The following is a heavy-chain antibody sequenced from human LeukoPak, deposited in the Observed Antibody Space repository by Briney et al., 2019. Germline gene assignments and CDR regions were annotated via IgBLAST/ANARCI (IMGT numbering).Heavy chain of an antibody. CDR1: GYIFTAYW. D-gene: IGHD3-22*01. Sequence: GESLEISCKGSGYIFTAYWIGWVRQLPGKGLEGMGIMYPGDSDTRYSPSFQGQVTISADKSISTAYLQWSSLKASDTAMYYCARYDSSGFIDYWGQGTLVTVSS. CDR3: ARYDSSGFIDY. CDR2: MYPGDSDT. J-gene: IGHJ4*02. V-gene: IGHV5-51*01.